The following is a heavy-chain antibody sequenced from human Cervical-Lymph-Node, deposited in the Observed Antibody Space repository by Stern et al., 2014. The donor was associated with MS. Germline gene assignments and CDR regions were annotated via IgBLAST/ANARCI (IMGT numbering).Heavy chain of an antibody. CDR3: ARNLRGYSYGSFDY. V-gene: IGHV3-33*01. D-gene: IGHD5-18*01. CDR2: IWYDGSNK. CDR1: GFTFSSYG. Sequence: VQLVESGGGVVQPGRSLRLSCAASGFTFSSYGMHWVRQAPGKGLEWGAVIWYDGSNKYYADSVKGRFTISRDNSKNTLYLQMNSLRAEDTAVYYCARNLRGYSYGSFDYWGQGTLVTVSS. J-gene: IGHJ4*02.